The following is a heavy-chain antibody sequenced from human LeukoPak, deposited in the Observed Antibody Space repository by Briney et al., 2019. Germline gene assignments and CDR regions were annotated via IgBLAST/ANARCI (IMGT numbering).Heavy chain of an antibody. J-gene: IGHJ4*02. D-gene: IGHD3-9*01. Sequence: GGSLRLSCAASGFTFSSYAMSWVRQAPGKGLEWVSAISGSGGSTYYADSVKGRFTISRDNSKNTLYLQMNSLRAEDTAVYYCAKAPILTGYLAYFDYWGQGTQVTVSS. CDR3: AKAPILTGYLAYFDY. CDR2: ISGSGGST. V-gene: IGHV3-23*01. CDR1: GFTFSSYA.